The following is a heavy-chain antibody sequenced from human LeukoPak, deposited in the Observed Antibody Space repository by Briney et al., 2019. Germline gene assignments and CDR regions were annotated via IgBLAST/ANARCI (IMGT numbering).Heavy chain of an antibody. CDR2: IREDGNEK. CDR1: GFTFSRHW. Sequence: GGSLRLSCAASGFTFSRHWMSWVRQAPGKGLEGVGNIREDGNEKYYVDSVRGRFTISRDNARTSVYLEMSSLRAEDTAVYYCARDSRPCWGQGTLVTVSS. V-gene: IGHV3-7*01. CDR3: ARDSRPC. J-gene: IGHJ4*02.